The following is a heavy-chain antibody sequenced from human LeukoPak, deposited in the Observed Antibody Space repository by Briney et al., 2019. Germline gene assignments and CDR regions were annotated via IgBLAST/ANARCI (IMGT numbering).Heavy chain of an antibody. D-gene: IGHD7-27*01. CDR2: IYPGDSDT. CDR3: ARQTAMGRSGDY. CDR1: GYSFSSYW. Sequence: GESLKISCQGSGYSFSSYWITWVRQMPGKGLEWMGIIYPGDSDTKYGPSFQGQVTISADKSISTAYLQWSSLKASDTAMYYCARQTAMGRSGDYWGQGTLVTVSS. J-gene: IGHJ4*02. V-gene: IGHV5-51*01.